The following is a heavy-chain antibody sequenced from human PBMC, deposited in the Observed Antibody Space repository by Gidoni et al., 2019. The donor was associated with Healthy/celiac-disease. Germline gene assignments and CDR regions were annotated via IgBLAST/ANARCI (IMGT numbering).Heavy chain of an antibody. D-gene: IGHD6-19*01. V-gene: IGHV4-31*03. CDR1: GGSISSGGYY. J-gene: IGHJ1*01. Sequence: QVQLQESGPGLVKPSQTLSLTCTVSGGSISSGGYYWSWIRQHPGKGLEWLGYIYYSGSTYYNPSLKSRVTISVDTSKNQFSLKLSSVTAADTAVYYCAREGDSSGGVFQHWGQGTLVTVSS. CDR2: IYYSGST. CDR3: AREGDSSGGVFQH.